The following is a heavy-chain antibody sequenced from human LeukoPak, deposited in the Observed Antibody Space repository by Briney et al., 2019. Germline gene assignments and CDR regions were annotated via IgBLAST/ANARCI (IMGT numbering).Heavy chain of an antibody. CDR3: ARGGSYFVH. V-gene: IGHV3-48*03. J-gene: IGHJ4*02. CDR2: ISTSGSTI. D-gene: IGHD3-16*01. Sequence: GGSLRLSCAASGFTFSNYEMTWVRPAPGKGLEWVSHISTSGSTINYADSVKGRFTISRDNAKNSLYLQMNSLRAEDTAVYYCARGGSYFVHWGQGTLVTVSS. CDR1: GFTFSNYE.